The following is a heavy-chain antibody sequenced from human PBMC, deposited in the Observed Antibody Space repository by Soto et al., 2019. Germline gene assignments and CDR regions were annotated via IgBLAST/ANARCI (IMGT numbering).Heavy chain of an antibody. V-gene: IGHV3-21*01. J-gene: IGHJ4*02. D-gene: IGHD3-16*01. Sequence: SCKASGFTFSSYSMNWVRQAPGKGLEWVSSISSSSSYIYYADSVKGRFTISRDNAKNSLYLQMNSLRAEDTAVYYCARDHDQGPIDYWGQGTLVTVSS. CDR1: GFTFSSYS. CDR3: ARDHDQGPIDY. CDR2: ISSSSSYI.